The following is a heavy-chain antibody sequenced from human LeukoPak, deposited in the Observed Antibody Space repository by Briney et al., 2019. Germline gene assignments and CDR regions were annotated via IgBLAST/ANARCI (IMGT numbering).Heavy chain of an antibody. D-gene: IGHD4-17*01. V-gene: IGHV3-33*06. CDR3: AESSHLGVTVTADY. CDR2: IWYDGSNK. J-gene: IGHJ4*02. CDR1: GFTFSSYG. Sequence: GGSLRLSCAASGFTFSSYGMHWVRQAPGKGLEWVAVIWYDGSNKYYADSVKGRFTISRDNSKNTLYLQMNSLRAEDTAVYYCAESSHLGVTVTADYWGQGTLVTVSS.